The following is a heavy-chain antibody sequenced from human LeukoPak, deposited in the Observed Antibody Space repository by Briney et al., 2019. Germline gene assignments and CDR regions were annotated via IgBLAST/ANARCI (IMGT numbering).Heavy chain of an antibody. CDR2: ISDDGIKK. CDR1: GFAFRSYG. D-gene: IGHD1-26*01. J-gene: IGHJ4*02. Sequence: GRSLRLSCAASGFAFRSYGMHWVRQAPGKGLEWVALISDDGIKKYYGDSVKGRFSISRDNSKNTLYLQMNSLRAEDTATYYCGAAYSGSSPFDYWGQGTLVTVSS. CDR3: GAAYSGSSPFDY. V-gene: IGHV3-30*03.